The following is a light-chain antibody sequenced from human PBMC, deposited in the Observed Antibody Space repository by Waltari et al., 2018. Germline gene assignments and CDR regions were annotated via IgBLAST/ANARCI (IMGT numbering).Light chain of an antibody. CDR1: HVISSY. J-gene: IGKJ4*01. Sequence: DIQMTQSPSSVSASVGDRVTISCRASHVISSYLAWYQQKPGKAPKLLIYAASSLLSGVPSRFSGSGSGTDFTLTISSLQADDSATYYCQQGKTFPLTFGGGTKVEI. CDR2: AAS. CDR3: QQGKTFPLT. V-gene: IGKV1-12*01.